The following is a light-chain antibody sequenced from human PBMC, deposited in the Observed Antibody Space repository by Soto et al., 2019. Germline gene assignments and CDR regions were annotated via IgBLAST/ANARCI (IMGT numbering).Light chain of an antibody. Sequence: EIVLTQSPATLSLSPGDRATLSYRARQSVGRYLGWYQQRPGQAPRLLIYDASNRATSIPAMFSGSGSGTGFPLTISSLEPEDFAVYYCQQRSDWPSTFGGGTKLEIK. J-gene: IGKJ4*01. V-gene: IGKV3-11*01. CDR3: QQRSDWPST. CDR1: QSVGRY. CDR2: DAS.